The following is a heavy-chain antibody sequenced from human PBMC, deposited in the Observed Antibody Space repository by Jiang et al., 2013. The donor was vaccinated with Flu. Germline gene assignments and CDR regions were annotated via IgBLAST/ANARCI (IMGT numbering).Heavy chain of an antibody. J-gene: IGHJ3*02. CDR2: MNPNSGNT. V-gene: IGHV1-8*01. CDR3: ARGPLSYYDSSGYYDAFDI. D-gene: IGHD3-22*01. CDR1: GYTFTSYD. Sequence: GAEVKKPGASVKVSCKASGYTFTSYDINWVRQATGQGLEWMGWMNPNSGNTGYAQKFQGRVTMTRNTSISTAYMELSSLRSEDTAVYYCARGPLSYYDSSGYYDAFDIWGQGQWSPSLQ.